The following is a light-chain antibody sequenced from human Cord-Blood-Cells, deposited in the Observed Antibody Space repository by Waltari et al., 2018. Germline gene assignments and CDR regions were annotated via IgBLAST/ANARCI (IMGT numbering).Light chain of an antibody. CDR3: QQYDNHPPLT. J-gene: IGKJ4*01. CDR2: DAS. CDR1: QDISNY. V-gene: IGKV1-33*01. Sequence: DIQMTQSPPSLSASVGDRVTVTCQASQDISNYLNWYHQKPGKAPKLLTYDASNLETGVPSRFSGSGSGTDFTFTISSLQPEDIATYYCQQYDNHPPLTFGGGTQVEIK.